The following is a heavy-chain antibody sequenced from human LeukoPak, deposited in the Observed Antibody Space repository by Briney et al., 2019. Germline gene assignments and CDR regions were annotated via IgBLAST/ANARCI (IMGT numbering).Heavy chain of an antibody. CDR1: GGSISSYY. CDR3: ARNNGYSSGWYGWFDP. D-gene: IGHD6-19*01. Sequence: PSETLSLTCTVSGGSISSYYWSWIRQPPGKGLEWIGYIYYSGSTNYNPSLKNRVTMSVDTSKNQFSLKLSSATAADTAVYYCARNNGYSSGWYGWFDPWGQGTLVTVSS. V-gene: IGHV4-59*12. J-gene: IGHJ5*02. CDR2: IYYSGST.